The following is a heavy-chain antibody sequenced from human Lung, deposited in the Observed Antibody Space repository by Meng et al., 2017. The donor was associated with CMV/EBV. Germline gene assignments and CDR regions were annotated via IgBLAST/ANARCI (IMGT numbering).Heavy chain of an antibody. J-gene: IGHJ5*02. CDR1: GYSFTSYW. Sequence: SXXGSGYSFTSYWIAWVRQMPGKGLEWMGLIYPGDSDTTYSPSFQGRVTISADKSISTTYLQWSSLKASDTAIYYCARQLDTRTWDNWFDPWGQGTLVTVSS. CDR2: IYPGDSDT. V-gene: IGHV5-51*01. D-gene: IGHD2-2*01. CDR3: ARQLDTRTWDNWFDP.